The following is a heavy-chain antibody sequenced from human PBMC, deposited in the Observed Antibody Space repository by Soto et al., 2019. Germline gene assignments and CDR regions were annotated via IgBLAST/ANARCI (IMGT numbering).Heavy chain of an antibody. CDR1: GYSFTSYW. CDR3: ARHYDFWSGYYKIDY. CDR2: IYPGDSDT. J-gene: IGHJ4*02. Sequence: GESLKISCKGSGYSFTSYWMVWVLPIPVKGLEWMGIIYPGDSDTRYSPSFQGQVTISADKSISTAYLQWSSLKASDTAMYYCARHYDFWSGYYKIDYWGQGTLVTVSS. D-gene: IGHD3-3*01. V-gene: IGHV5-51*01.